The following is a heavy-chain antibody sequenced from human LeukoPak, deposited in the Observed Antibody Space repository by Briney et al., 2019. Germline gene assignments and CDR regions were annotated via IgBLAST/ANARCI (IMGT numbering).Heavy chain of an antibody. V-gene: IGHV3-30*04. CDR1: GLTLSSYA. D-gene: IGHD1-26*01. CDR3: AKDLLPTIQDNDAFDI. CDR2: ISYDGIDK. Sequence: ERSLRLSCVASGLTLSSYAMHWVRQAPGKGLEWVAVISYDGIDKKYADSVKGRFTISRDNSKNTLYLHMDSLRAADTAVFYCAKDLLPTIQDNDAFDIWGQGTMVTVSS. J-gene: IGHJ3*02.